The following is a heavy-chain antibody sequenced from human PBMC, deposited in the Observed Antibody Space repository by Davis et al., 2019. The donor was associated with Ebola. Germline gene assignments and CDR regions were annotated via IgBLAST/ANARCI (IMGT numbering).Heavy chain of an antibody. V-gene: IGHV1-8*02. CDR2: MNPNSGNT. CDR3: AIGGRAGGFDY. Sequence: AASVKVSCKASGYTFNLYDINWVRQATGQGLEWMGWMNPNSGNTGYAQKFQGRVTMTDDTSTDTAYMKLTSLRYEDTAVYYCAIGGRAGGFDYWGQGTLVTVSS. J-gene: IGHJ4*02. CDR1: GYTFNLYD.